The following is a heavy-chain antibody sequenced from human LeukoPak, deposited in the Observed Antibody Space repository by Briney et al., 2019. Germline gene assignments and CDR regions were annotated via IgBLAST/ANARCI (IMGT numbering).Heavy chain of an antibody. CDR1: GGSISSGDYY. Sequence: SETLSLTCTVSGGSISSGDYYWSWIRQHPGKGLEWIGYIFYSGGTYYNPSLKIRVTISVDTSKNQFSLNLSSVTAADTAVYYCARIIVVVPASMRGGFDYWGQGTLVTVSS. CDR2: IFYSGGT. J-gene: IGHJ4*02. V-gene: IGHV4-31*03. D-gene: IGHD2-2*01. CDR3: ARIIVVVPASMRGGFDY.